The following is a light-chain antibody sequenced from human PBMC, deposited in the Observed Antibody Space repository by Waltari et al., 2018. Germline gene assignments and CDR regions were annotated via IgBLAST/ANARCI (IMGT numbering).Light chain of an antibody. CDR3: QQYKDLPRT. J-gene: IGKJ1*01. V-gene: IGKV1-33*01. CDR1: QDIRNY. CDR2: HAF. Sequence: DIQMTQSPSSMSASVGDRVPITCQASQDIRNYLSWYQQKPGKAPKLLIYHAFNLQTGVPSRFSGSASGTDFTFTISSLQPEDIATYYCQQYKDLPRTFGQGTKVEVK.